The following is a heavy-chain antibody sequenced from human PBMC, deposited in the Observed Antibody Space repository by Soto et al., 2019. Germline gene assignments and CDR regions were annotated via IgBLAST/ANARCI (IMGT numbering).Heavy chain of an antibody. CDR1: GFTFRNYG. Sequence: TGGSLRLSCTPSGFTFRNYGLHWVRQAPGKGLEWVALISYDGDNKYYTDSVRGRFTVSRDNFKNTLFLQMDSLRPEDTGVYYCVKKIMGYSDHSDAMDVWHHCTTVTFS. J-gene: IGHJ6*02. CDR3: VKKIMGYSDHSDAMDV. D-gene: IGHD2-15*01. CDR2: ISYDGDNK. V-gene: IGHV3-30*03.